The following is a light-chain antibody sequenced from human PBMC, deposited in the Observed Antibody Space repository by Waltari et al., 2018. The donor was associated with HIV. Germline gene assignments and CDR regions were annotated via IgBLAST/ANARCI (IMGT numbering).Light chain of an antibody. CDR3: QQYGTSSFS. V-gene: IGKV3-20*01. J-gene: IGKJ3*01. CDR1: QPINSNN. Sequence: VLTQSPGTLSLSPGETAILSCRASQPINSNNLAWYQQKPGQSPRLVVYGASSRAAGIPGRFSGSGSGTDFTLSISGLEPEDFAVYYCQQYGTSSFSFGPGAKL. CDR2: GAS.